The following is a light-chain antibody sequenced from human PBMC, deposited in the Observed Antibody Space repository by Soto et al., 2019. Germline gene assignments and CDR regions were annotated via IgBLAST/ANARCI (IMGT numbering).Light chain of an antibody. V-gene: IGKV3-20*01. CDR1: QRVSGGF. CDR2: GAS. Sequence: DIVLTQSPATLSLSPGERATLYCGASQRVSGGFLAWYQQKPGQAPRLLIYGASTRATGIPARFSGSGSGTEFTLTISSLQSEDFAVYYCQQYGSSPVTFGQGTRLEIK. J-gene: IGKJ5*01. CDR3: QQYGSSPVT.